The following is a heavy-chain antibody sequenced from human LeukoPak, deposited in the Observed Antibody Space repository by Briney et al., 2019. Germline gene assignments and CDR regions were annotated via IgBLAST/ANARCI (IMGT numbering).Heavy chain of an antibody. D-gene: IGHD3-9*01. Sequence: SVKVSCKASGGTFSSYAISWVRQAPGQGLEWMGGITPMFGTAKYAQKFQGRVTITADESTSTAYMELSSLRSEDTAVYYCARDSSEFRSLIFHWGQGTPVTVSS. CDR3: ARDSSEFRSLIFH. V-gene: IGHV1-69*13. J-gene: IGHJ1*01. CDR1: GGTFSSYA. CDR2: ITPMFGTA.